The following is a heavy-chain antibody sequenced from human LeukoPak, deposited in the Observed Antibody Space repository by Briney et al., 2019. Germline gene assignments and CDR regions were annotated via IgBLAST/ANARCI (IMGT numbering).Heavy chain of an antibody. CDR3: ARGCSSTSCSGTFDY. J-gene: IGHJ4*02. CDR2: ISYDGSKI. V-gene: IGHV3-30*01. Sequence: GGSLRLSCAASGFTFSSYWMSWVRQAPGKGLEWVAVISYDGSKIYYADSMKGRFTISRDKSKNTLFLQMNSLRAEDTAVYYCARGCSSTSCSGTFDYWGQGTLVTVSS. D-gene: IGHD2-2*01. CDR1: GFTFSSYW.